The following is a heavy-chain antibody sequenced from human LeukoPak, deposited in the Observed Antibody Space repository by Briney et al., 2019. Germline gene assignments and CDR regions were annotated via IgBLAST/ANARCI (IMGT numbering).Heavy chain of an antibody. CDR1: GFTFSSYA. V-gene: IGHV3-23*01. Sequence: GGSLRLSCAASGFTFSSYAMSWVRQAPGKGLEWVSAISGSGGSTYYADSVKGRFTISRDNSKNTLYLQMNSLRAEDTAVYYCTIVLAGTPLTDNCGEGALGTVS. J-gene: IGHJ4*02. CDR3: TIVLAGTPLTDN. CDR2: ISGSGGST. D-gene: IGHD1-1*01.